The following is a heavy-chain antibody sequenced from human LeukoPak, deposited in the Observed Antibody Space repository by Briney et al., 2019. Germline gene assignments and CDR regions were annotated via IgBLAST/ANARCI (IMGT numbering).Heavy chain of an antibody. CDR2: MYYSGST. Sequence: SETLSLTCTVSGGSISSNSYYWGWIRQPPGKGLEWIGSMYYSGSTYYNPSLKSRVTISVDTSKNQFSLKLSSVTAEDTAVYYCARQSPIDDFWSGYSSGSDYWGQGTLVTVSS. D-gene: IGHD3-3*01. CDR3: ARQSPIDDFWSGYSSGSDY. V-gene: IGHV4-39*01. CDR1: GGSISSNSYY. J-gene: IGHJ4*02.